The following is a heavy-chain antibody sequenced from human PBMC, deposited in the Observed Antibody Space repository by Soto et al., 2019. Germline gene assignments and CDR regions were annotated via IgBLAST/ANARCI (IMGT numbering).Heavy chain of an antibody. CDR2: IYYSGST. V-gene: IGHV4-59*01. J-gene: IGHJ4*02. D-gene: IGHD6-13*01. CDR1: GGSISSYY. Sequence: LSLPCTVSGGSISSYYWSWIRQPPGKGLEWIGYIYYSGSTNYNPSLKSRVTISVDTSKNQFSLKLSSVTAADTAVYYCARLWGGSYPSIAAAGPFDYWGQGTLVTVSS. CDR3: ARLWGGSYPSIAAAGPFDY.